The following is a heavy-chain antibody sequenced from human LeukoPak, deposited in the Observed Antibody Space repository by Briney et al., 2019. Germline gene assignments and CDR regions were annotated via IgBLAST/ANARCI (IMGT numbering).Heavy chain of an antibody. J-gene: IGHJ3*02. CDR1: GFTFTSSA. Sequence: ASVKVSCKASGFTFTSSAMQWVRQAPGQGLEWMGWINPNSGGTNYAQKFQGRVTMTRDTSISTAYMELSRLRSDDTAVYYCARVEGYCTNGVCSPDPPDAFDIWGQGTMVTVSS. CDR3: ARVEGYCTNGVCSPDPPDAFDI. V-gene: IGHV1-2*02. D-gene: IGHD2-8*01. CDR2: INPNSGGT.